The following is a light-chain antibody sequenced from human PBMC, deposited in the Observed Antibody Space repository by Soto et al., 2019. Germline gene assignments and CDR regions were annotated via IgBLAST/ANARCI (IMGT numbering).Light chain of an antibody. CDR3: QQYNNWPPWT. CDR2: GAS. CDR1: QSVSSN. J-gene: IGKJ1*01. V-gene: IGKV3-15*01. Sequence: IVMTQSPGTLSLSPGEMATLSCRASQSVSSNLAWYQQKPGQAPRLLIYGASTRATGIPARFSGSGSGTEFTLTISSLQSEDFAVYYCQQYNNWPPWTFGQGTKVDIK.